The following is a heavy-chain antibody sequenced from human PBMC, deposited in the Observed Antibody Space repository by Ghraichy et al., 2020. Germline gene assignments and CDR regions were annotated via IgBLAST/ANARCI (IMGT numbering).Heavy chain of an antibody. CDR3: VKRGEVRGVITQFDY. V-gene: IGHV3-64D*06. CDR2: ISSNGGRT. D-gene: IGHD3-10*01. CDR1: GFTFSTYA. Sequence: GGSLRLSCSASGFTFSTYAMHWVRQAPGKGLEYVSAISSNGGRTYYADSVKGRFTISRDNSKNTLYFQMSSLRAEDRAVYYCVKRGEVRGVITQFDYWGQGTLVTVSS. J-gene: IGHJ4*02.